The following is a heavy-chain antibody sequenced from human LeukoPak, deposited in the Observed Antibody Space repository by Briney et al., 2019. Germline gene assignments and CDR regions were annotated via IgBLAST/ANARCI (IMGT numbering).Heavy chain of an antibody. V-gene: IGHV4-30-4*01. D-gene: IGHD2-15*01. J-gene: IGHJ4*02. CDR3: ARVDVVGEYYFDY. Sequence: SETLSLTCTVSGGSISSGDYYWSWIRQPPGKGLEWIGDIDYSGSTYYNPCLKSRVTISVETSKTQFSLKLSSVTAADTAVYSCARVDVVGEYYFDYWGQGTLVTVSS. CDR2: IDYSGST. CDR1: GGSISSGDYY.